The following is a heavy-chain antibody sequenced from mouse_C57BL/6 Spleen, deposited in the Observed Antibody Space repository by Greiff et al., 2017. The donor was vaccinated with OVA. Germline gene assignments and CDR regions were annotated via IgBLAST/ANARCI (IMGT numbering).Heavy chain of an antibody. Sequence: EVKVVESGGGLVKPGGSLKLSCAASGFTFSDYGMHWVRQAPEKGLEWVAYISSGSSTIYYADTVKGRFTISRDNAKNTLFLQMTSLRSEDTAMYYCASCGYDYYAMDYWGQGTSVTVSS. V-gene: IGHV5-17*01. CDR3: ASCGYDYYAMDY. D-gene: IGHD2-2*01. CDR2: ISSGSSTI. J-gene: IGHJ4*01. CDR1: GFTFSDYG.